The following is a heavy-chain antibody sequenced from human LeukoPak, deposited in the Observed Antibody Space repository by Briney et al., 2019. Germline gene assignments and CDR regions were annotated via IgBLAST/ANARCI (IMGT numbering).Heavy chain of an antibody. CDR1: GGSISSSSYY. CDR2: IYYSGRI. Sequence: SETLSLTCTVSGGSISSSSYYWGWIRQPPGKGLEWIGSIYYSGRIYYNPSLKSRVTISVDTSKNQFSLKLSSVTAADTAVYYCARDLRAFGDDAFDIWGQGTMITVSS. D-gene: IGHD3-10*01. CDR3: ARDLRAFGDDAFDI. J-gene: IGHJ3*02. V-gene: IGHV4-39*07.